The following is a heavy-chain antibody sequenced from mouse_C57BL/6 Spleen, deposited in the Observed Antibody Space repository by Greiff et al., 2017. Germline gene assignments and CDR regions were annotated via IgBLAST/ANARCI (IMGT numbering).Heavy chain of an antibody. CDR2: IHPNSGST. V-gene: IGHV1-64*01. J-gene: IGHJ1*03. Sequence: VQLQQPGAELVKPGASVKLSCKASGYTFTSYWMHWVKQRPGQGLEWIGRIHPNSGSTNYNEKFKSKATLTVDKSSSTAYMQLSSLTSEDSAVYYCARSLHYYGSSYGYFDVWGTGTTVTVSS. CDR3: ARSLHYYGSSYGYFDV. CDR1: GYTFTSYW. D-gene: IGHD1-1*01.